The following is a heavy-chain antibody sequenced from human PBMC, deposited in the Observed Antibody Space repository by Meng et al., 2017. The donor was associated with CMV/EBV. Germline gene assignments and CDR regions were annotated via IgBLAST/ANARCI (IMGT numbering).Heavy chain of an antibody. D-gene: IGHD6-6*01. Sequence: ASAYPFTSYYMPCVRQAHGQGLEWMGIINPSGGSTSYAQKFQGRVTMTRDTSTSTVYMELSSLRSEDTAVYYCARGSSSGRNWFDPWGQGTLVTVSS. CDR2: INPSGGST. V-gene: IGHV1-46*01. CDR3: ARGSSSGRNWFDP. CDR1: AYPFTSYY. J-gene: IGHJ5*02.